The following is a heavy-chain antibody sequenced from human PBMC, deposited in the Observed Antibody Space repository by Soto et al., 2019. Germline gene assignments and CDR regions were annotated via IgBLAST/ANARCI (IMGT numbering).Heavy chain of an antibody. CDR2: ISGSGGST. D-gene: IGHD3-10*01. CDR1: GFTLSSYA. V-gene: IGHV3-23*01. J-gene: IGHJ5*02. Sequence: EVQLLESGGGLVQPGGSLRLSCAASGFTLSSYAMSWVRQAPGKGLEWVSGISGSGGSTYYADSVKGRCTISRDNSKNPRYLKMHGLRAEDTAVYSCGPIPGPPAWGQGTLVTVSS. CDR3: GPIPGPPA.